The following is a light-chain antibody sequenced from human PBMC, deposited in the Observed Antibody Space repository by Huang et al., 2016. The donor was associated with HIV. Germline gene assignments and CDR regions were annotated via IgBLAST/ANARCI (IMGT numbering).Light chain of an antibody. V-gene: IGKV1-39*01. Sequence: DIQMTQSPSSLSASVGDRVTITCRASQSISNYLKWYQQQSGKAPKLLTYGSSNLQNGVPSRFTGSGSGTDFTLTISSLRPEEFATYYCQQSFSTPRTFGQGTKVDIK. CDR2: GSS. CDR1: QSISNY. CDR3: QQSFSTPRT. J-gene: IGKJ1*01.